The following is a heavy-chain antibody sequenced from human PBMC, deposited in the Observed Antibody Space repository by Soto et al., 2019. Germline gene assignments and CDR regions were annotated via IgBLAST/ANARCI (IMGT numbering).Heavy chain of an antibody. CDR3: ARNVDTAMVTAETDYYGMDV. J-gene: IGHJ6*02. CDR1: GYSFTSHY. V-gene: IGHV1-69*13. Sequence: SVKVSCKAIGYSFTSHYMHWVRQAPGQGLEWMGGIIPIFGTANYAQKFQGRVTITADESTSTAYMELSSLRSEDTAVYYCARNVDTAMVTAETDYYGMDVWGQGTTVTVSS. CDR2: IIPIFGTA. D-gene: IGHD5-18*01.